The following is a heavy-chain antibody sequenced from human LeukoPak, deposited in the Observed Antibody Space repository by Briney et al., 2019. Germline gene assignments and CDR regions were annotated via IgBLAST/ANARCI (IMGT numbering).Heavy chain of an antibody. J-gene: IGHJ5*01. CDR3: ATPISGGLAVTGDGFGA. CDR2: INANSGTR. CDR1: GYSFRYFD. D-gene: IGHD6-19*01. Sequence: GVSRRLSCEASGYSFRYFDMSWLRQAPGKGLEWVSTINANSGTRSYAASVRGRFTISRDNSKNTLYLQLNTLRADDTAVYYCATPISGGLAVTGDGFGAWGQETLVVAS. V-gene: IGHV3-23*01.